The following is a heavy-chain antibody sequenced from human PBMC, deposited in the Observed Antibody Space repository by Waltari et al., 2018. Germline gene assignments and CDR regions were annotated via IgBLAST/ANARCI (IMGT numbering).Heavy chain of an antibody. CDR3: ARGDSYGYYYYYMDV. CDR2: IYYSGST. J-gene: IGHJ6*03. Sequence: QVQLQESGPGLVKPSETLSLTCTVSGGSISSYYWSWIRHPPGKGLEWIGYIYYSGSTNYNPSLKSRVTISVDTSKNQFSLKLSSVTAADTAVYYCARGDSYGYYYYYMDVWGKGTTVTVSS. CDR1: GGSISSYY. V-gene: IGHV4-59*01. D-gene: IGHD5-18*01.